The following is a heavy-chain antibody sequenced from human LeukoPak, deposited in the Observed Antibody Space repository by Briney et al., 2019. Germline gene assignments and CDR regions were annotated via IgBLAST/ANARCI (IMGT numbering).Heavy chain of an antibody. Sequence: ASVKVSCKVSGYTLTELSMHWVRQAPGKGLEWMGGFDPEDGETIYAQKFQGRVTMTKDTSTDTAYMELSSLRSEDTAVYYCATDYSLYCSSTSCYFSWGQGTLVTVSS. CDR2: FDPEDGET. V-gene: IGHV1-24*01. CDR3: ATDYSLYCSSTSCYFS. D-gene: IGHD2-2*01. J-gene: IGHJ5*02. CDR1: GYTLTELS.